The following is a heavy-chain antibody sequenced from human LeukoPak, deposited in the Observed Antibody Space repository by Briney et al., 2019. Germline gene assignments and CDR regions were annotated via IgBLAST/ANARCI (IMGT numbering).Heavy chain of an antibody. V-gene: IGHV1-69*13. CDR3: ARDPLTSKGSDAFDI. CDR1: GGTFSSYA. J-gene: IGHJ3*02. CDR2: IIPIFGTA. Sequence: SVKVSCKASGGTFSSYAISWVRQAPGQGLEWMGGIIPIFGTANYAQKFQGRVTITADESTSTAYMELSSLRSEDTAVYYCARDPLTSKGSDAFDIWGQGTMVTVSS. D-gene: IGHD4/OR15-4a*01.